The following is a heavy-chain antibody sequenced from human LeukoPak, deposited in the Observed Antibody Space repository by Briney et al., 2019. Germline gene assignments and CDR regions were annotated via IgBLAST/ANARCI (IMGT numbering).Heavy chain of an antibody. CDR2: IYYSGST. Sequence: SETLSLTCAVYGGSFSGYYWSWIRQPPGKGLEWIGSIYYSGSTYYNPSLKSRVTISVDTSKNQFSLKLSSVTAADTAVYYCARMTGYCSSTSCRIYYYYGMDVWGQGTTVTVSS. J-gene: IGHJ6*02. D-gene: IGHD2-2*01. CDR3: ARMTGYCSSTSCRIYYYYGMDV. CDR1: GGSFSGYY. V-gene: IGHV4-34*01.